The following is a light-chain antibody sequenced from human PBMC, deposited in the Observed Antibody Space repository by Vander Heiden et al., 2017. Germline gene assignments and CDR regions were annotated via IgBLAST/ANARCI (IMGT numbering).Light chain of an antibody. CDR3: AAWDDSLSGPV. CDR1: SPNIGSNY. CDR2: SNN. V-gene: IGLV1-47*02. J-gene: IGLJ2*01. Sequence: QSVLTQPPSASGTPGQTVTVSCSGSSPNIGSNYVYWYRQLPGTAPKLLIYSNNQRPSGVPDRFSGSKSGTSASLAISGLRSEDEADYYCAAWDDSLSGPVFGGGTKLTVL.